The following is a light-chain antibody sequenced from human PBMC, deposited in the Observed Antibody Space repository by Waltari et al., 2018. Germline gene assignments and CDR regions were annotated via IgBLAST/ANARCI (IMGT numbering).Light chain of an antibody. CDR1: ILGNKY. J-gene: IGLJ3*02. V-gene: IGLV3-1*01. CDR3: QALGTGAWV. Sequence: SYELTQPPSVSVSPGQTASITGSGDILGNKYASWYQKKPGQSPLLVIYQDTKRPSEIPERFSGSKSANAATLTITGTQAVDEADYYCQALGTGAWVFGGGTKLTVL. CDR2: QDT.